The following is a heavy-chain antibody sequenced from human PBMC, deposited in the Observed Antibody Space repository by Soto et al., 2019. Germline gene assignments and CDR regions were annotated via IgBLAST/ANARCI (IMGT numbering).Heavy chain of an antibody. D-gene: IGHD4-17*01. CDR3: ASHHDYGDLYFDS. Sequence: PSETLSLTCTVSGGSISSYYWSWIRQPPGKGLEWIGYIYYSGSSNYNPSLKSRVTISVDTSKNQFSLKLSSVTAADTAVYYCASHHDYGDLYFDSWGQGTLVTVSS. J-gene: IGHJ4*02. V-gene: IGHV4-59*08. CDR1: GGSISSYY. CDR2: IYYSGSS.